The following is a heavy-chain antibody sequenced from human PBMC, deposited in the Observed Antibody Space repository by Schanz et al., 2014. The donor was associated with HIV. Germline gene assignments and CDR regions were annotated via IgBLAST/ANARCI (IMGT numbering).Heavy chain of an antibody. CDR2: INSDGSST. J-gene: IGHJ6*02. CDR1: GFTFSGYW. Sequence: EVQLVESGGGLVQPGGSLRLSCAASGFTFSGYWMHWVRQSPGKGLVWVSRINSDGSSTSYADSVKGRFTISRDNAKNTLYLQMNSLRAEDTAMYYCANSGYCTSGVCYTRGDGMDVWGQGTTVTVSS. V-gene: IGHV3-74*01. D-gene: IGHD2-8*01. CDR3: ANSGYCTSGVCYTRGDGMDV.